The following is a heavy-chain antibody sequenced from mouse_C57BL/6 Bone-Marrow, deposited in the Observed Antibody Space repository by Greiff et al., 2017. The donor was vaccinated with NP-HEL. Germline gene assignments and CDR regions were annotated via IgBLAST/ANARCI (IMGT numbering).Heavy chain of an antibody. CDR1: GFTFSDYY. D-gene: IGHD2-4*01. J-gene: IGHJ4*01. V-gene: IGHV5-16*01. CDR3: AREGGLRRRTYAMDY. Sequence: EVQLVESEGGLVQPGSSMKLSCTASGFTFSDYYMAWVRQVPEKGLEWVANINYDGSSTYYLDSLKSRFIISRDNAKNILYLQMSSLKSEDTATYYCAREGGLRRRTYAMDYGGQGTSVTVSA. CDR2: INYDGSST.